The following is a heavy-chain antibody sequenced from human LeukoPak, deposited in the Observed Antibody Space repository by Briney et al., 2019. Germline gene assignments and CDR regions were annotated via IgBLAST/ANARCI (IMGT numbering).Heavy chain of an antibody. J-gene: IGHJ4*02. CDR3: ARGGGEVDY. D-gene: IGHD3-16*01. CDR1: GFTFSSYA. Sequence: GGSLRLSCAASGFTFSSYAMSWVRQAPGKGLEWVSVISGSGGSTYYADSVKGRFTISRDNAKNSLYLQMNSLRAEDTAVFYCARGGGEVDYWGQGTLVTVSS. CDR2: ISGSGGST. V-gene: IGHV3-23*01.